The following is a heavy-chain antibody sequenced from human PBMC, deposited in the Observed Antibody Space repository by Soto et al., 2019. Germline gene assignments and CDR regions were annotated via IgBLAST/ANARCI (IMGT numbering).Heavy chain of an antibody. CDR2: ISSSSSYI. V-gene: IGHV3-21*01. CDR3: ASRYDILTGPDY. CDR1: GFTFSSYS. D-gene: IGHD3-9*01. J-gene: IGHJ4*02. Sequence: GGSLRLSCAASGFTFSSYSMNWVRQAPGKGLEWVSSISSSSSYIYYADSVKGRFTISRDNAKNSLYLQMNSLRAEDTAVYYCASRYDILTGPDYWGQGTLVTVSS.